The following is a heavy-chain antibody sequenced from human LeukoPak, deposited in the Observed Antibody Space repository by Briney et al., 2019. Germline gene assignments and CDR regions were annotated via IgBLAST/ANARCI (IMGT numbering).Heavy chain of an antibody. CDR3: ARAFGILTGYRNFDY. CDR2: INPNSGGT. J-gene: IGHJ4*02. Sequence: ASVKVSCKASGYTFTGYYMHWVRQAPGQGLEGRGWINPNSGGTNYAQKFQGRVTMTRDTSISTAYMELSRLRSDDTAVYYCARAFGILTGYRNFDYWGQGTLVTVSS. CDR1: GYTFTGYY. D-gene: IGHD3-9*01. V-gene: IGHV1-2*02.